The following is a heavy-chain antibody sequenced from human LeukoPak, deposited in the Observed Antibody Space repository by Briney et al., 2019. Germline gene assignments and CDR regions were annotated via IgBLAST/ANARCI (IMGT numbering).Heavy chain of an antibody. CDR2: IYSGGST. D-gene: IGHD3-22*01. J-gene: IGHJ3*02. Sequence: GGSLRLSCAASGFTVSSNYMSWVRQAPGKGLEWVSVIYSGGSTYYADSVKGRFTISRHNSKNTLYLQMNSLRAEDTAVYYCASANLRSSYYYVHDAFDIWGQGTMVTVSS. V-gene: IGHV3-53*04. CDR3: ASANLRSSYYYVHDAFDI. CDR1: GFTVSSNY.